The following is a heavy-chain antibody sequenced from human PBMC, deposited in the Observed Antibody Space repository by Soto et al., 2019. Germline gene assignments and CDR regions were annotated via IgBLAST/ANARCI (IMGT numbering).Heavy chain of an antibody. V-gene: IGHV4-39*01. CDR2: IYYSGST. Sequence: QLQLQESSPGLVKPSETLSLTCTVSGGSISSSSYYWGWIRQPPGKGLEWIGSIYYSGSTYYNPSLKSRVTISVDTSKNQFSLKLSSVTAADTAVYYCARRANWYFDLWGRGTLVTVSS. CDR3: ARRANWYFDL. CDR1: GGSISSSSYY. J-gene: IGHJ2*01.